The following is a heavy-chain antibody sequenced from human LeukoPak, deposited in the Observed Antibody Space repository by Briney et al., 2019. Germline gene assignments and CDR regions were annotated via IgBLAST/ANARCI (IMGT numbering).Heavy chain of an antibody. J-gene: IGHJ6*03. CDR1: GGTFSSYA. CDR2: IIPIFGTA. V-gene: IGHV1-69*13. CDR3: ATELGVRSFGAVGYMDV. Sequence: GASVKVSCKASGGTFSSYAISWVRQAPGQGRGWMGGIIPIFGTANYAQKFQGRVTITADESTSTAYMELSSLRSEDTAVYYCATELGVRSFGAVGYMDVWGKGTTVTVSS. D-gene: IGHD3-3*01.